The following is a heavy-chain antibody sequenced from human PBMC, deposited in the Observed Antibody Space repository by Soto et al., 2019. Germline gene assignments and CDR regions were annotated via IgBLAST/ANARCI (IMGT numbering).Heavy chain of an antibody. J-gene: IGHJ3*02. D-gene: IGHD5-12*01. CDR3: SRIEMATISTAALEI. CDR1: GYSFTSYW. Sequence: PGESLKISCKGSGYSFTSYWIGWVRQMPGKGLEWMGIIYPGDSDTRYSPSFQGQVTISANKSISTAYLQWSSLKASDNDMYYGSRIEMATISTAALEIWGQVTMVTVAS. CDR2: IYPGDSDT. V-gene: IGHV5-51*01.